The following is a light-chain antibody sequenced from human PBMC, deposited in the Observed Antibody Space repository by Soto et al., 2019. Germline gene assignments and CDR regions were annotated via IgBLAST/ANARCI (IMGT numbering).Light chain of an antibody. CDR1: QTISSW. V-gene: IGKV1-5*03. CDR3: QNYNSYSEA. CDR2: KAS. J-gene: IGKJ1*01. Sequence: DIQMTQSPSTLSGSVGDRSTITFRASQTISSWLAWYQQKPGKVPKLLIYKASTLKSGVPSRFSGSGSGTEFTLTISSLQPDDFATYYCQNYNSYSEAFGQGTKGDIK.